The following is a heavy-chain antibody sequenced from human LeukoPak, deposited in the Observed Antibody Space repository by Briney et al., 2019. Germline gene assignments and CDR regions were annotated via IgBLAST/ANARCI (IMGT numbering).Heavy chain of an antibody. CDR1: GFSFYSCA. V-gene: IGHV3-23*01. CDR3: ARDDNHASDY. J-gene: IGHJ4*02. Sequence: PGGSLRLSCAASGFSFYSCAMSWVRQAPGKGLEWVSTIGGSGDSTYYADSVKGRFTISKDKAKNSLYLQMNSLRVEDTAVYYCARDDNHASDYWGQGTLVTVSS. D-gene: IGHD1-20*01. CDR2: IGGSGDST.